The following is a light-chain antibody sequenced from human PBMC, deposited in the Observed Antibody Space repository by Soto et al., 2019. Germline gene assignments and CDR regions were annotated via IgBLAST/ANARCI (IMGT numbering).Light chain of an antibody. Sequence: EIVMTQSPATLSVSPGERATLSCRASQSISSNLAWYQQKFGQAPRLLIYGASTRVTGTPARISGSGSGTEFTLTITSLQSEDFGVYHCQQYHNWWTFGQGTKVDIK. J-gene: IGKJ1*01. V-gene: IGKV3-15*01. CDR2: GAS. CDR3: QQYHNWWT. CDR1: QSISSN.